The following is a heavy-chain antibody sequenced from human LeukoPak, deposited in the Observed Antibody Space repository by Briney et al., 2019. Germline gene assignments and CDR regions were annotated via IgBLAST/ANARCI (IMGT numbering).Heavy chain of an antibody. J-gene: IGHJ4*02. CDR3: ARAQENIVVVTTSHYFDY. CDR2: IYYSGST. V-gene: IGHV4-31*03. CDR1: GGSISSGGYY. Sequence: SETLSPTCTVSGGSISSGGYYWSWIRQHPGKGLEGIGYIYYSGSTYYNPSLKSRVTISVDTSKNQFSLKLSSVTAADTAVYYCARAQENIVVVTTSHYFDYWGQGTLVTVSS. D-gene: IGHD2-21*02.